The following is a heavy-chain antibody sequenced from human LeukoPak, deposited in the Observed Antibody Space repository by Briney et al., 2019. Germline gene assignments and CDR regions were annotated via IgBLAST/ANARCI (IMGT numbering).Heavy chain of an antibody. CDR1: GFTFSGYW. J-gene: IGHJ6*03. V-gene: IGHV3-74*01. CDR2: IDNDGNGI. CDR3: ATGGGWEPSSGVVTHIDV. D-gene: IGHD3-3*01. Sequence: PGGSLRLSCAASGFTFSGYWMHWVRQGPEKGLELVSRIDNDGNGIIYADSVKGRFTTSRDNAKNTLYLQMSSLRVEDTAVYYCATGGGWEPSSGVVTHIDVWGKGTTVTVSS.